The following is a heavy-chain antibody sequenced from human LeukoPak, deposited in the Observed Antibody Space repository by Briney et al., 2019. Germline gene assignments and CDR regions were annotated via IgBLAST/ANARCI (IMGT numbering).Heavy chain of an antibody. Sequence: SETLSLTCAVYGGFFSGYYWSWIRQPPGKGLEWIGEINHSGSTNYNPSLESRVTISVDTSKNQFSLKLSSVTAADTAVYYCARGSRLQSFDYWGQGTLVTVSS. J-gene: IGHJ4*02. CDR1: GGFFSGYY. CDR3: ARGSRLQSFDY. CDR2: INHSGST. V-gene: IGHV4-34*01.